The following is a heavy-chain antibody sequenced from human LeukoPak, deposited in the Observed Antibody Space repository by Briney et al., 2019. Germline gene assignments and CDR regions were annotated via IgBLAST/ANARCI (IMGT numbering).Heavy chain of an antibody. D-gene: IGHD3-3*01. Sequence: GESLKISCKGSGYSFTSYGIGWVRQMPGKGLEWMGIIYPGDSDTRYSPSFQGQVTISADKSISTAYLQWSSLKASDTAMYYCTRLGGHYDFWSGYGRNGFDPWGQGTLVTVSS. V-gene: IGHV5-51*01. J-gene: IGHJ5*02. CDR3: TRLGGHYDFWSGYGRNGFDP. CDR1: GYSFTSYG. CDR2: IYPGDSDT.